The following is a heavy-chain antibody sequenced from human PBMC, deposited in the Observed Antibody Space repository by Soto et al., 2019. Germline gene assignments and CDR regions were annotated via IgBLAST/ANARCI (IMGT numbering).Heavy chain of an antibody. CDR3: ASRDPGTSVDY. CDR2: IYRTGST. V-gene: IGHV4-4*02. J-gene: IGHJ4*02. D-gene: IGHD1-7*01. CDR1: GGSFTSNNW. Sequence: QVQLQESGPGLVKPSGTLSLTCAVSGGSFTSNNWWTWVRQPPGQGLVWIGEIYRTGSTNYNPSLKSRVTISLDKSENQYSLKVTSLTAADTAVYYCASRDPGTSVDYWGQGTLVTVSS.